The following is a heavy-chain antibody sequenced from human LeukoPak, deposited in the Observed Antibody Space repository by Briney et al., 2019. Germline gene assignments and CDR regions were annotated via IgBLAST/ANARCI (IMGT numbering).Heavy chain of an antibody. CDR1: GFTFSSYG. V-gene: IGHV3-30*02. D-gene: IGHD6-13*01. Sequence: PGGSLRLSCAASGFTFSSYGMHWVRQAPGKGLEWVAFIRYDGSNKYYADSVKGRFTISRGNSKNTLYLQMNSLRAEDTAVYYCAKDYSSSWYTYEYYFDYWGQGTLVTVSS. J-gene: IGHJ4*02. CDR2: IRYDGSNK. CDR3: AKDYSSSWYTYEYYFDY.